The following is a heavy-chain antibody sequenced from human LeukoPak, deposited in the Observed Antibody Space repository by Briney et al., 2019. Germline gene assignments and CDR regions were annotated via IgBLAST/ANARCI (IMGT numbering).Heavy chain of an antibody. D-gene: IGHD3-3*01. J-gene: IGHJ2*01. Sequence: GGSLRLSCTASGFTFSSDGMNWIRQAPGKGLEGVSGISEGGNYINYAASVKGRFSISRDNAKNSLYLQMNSLRTEDTAVYFCARDHSDISISGAIINGNWYFDLWGRGTLVTVSS. CDR2: ISEGGNYI. CDR3: ARDHSDISISGAIINGNWYFDL. V-gene: IGHV3-21*01. CDR1: GFTFSSDG.